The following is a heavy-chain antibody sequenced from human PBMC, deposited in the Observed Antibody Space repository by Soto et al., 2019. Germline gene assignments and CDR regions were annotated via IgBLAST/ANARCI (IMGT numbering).Heavy chain of an antibody. J-gene: IGHJ5*02. D-gene: IGHD4-17*01. V-gene: IGHV4-59*08. CDR1: GGSISSYY. CDR3: ARPHLIYGDYVEWFDP. Sequence: QVQLQESGPGLVKPSETLSLTCTVSGGSISSYYWSWIRQPPGKGLEWIGYIYYSGSTNYNPSLKSRVTISVDTSKNQFSLKLSSVTAADTAVYYCARPHLIYGDYVEWFDPWGQGTLVTVSS. CDR2: IYYSGST.